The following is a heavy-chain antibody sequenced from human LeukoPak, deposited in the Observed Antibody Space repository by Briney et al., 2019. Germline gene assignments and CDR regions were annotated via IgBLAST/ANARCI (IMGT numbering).Heavy chain of an antibody. J-gene: IGHJ4*02. D-gene: IGHD1-7*01. CDR3: ARDYMGTTDY. CDR2: TYYRSKWNK. Sequence: SQTLSLTCAISGDSVSSNSAAWNWIRQSPSRGLEWLGRTYYRSKWNKNYAASVKSRITINPDTSKNQLSLQLNSVTPEDTAVYYCARDYMGTTDYWGQGTLVIVSS. CDR1: GDSVSSNSAA. V-gene: IGHV6-1*01.